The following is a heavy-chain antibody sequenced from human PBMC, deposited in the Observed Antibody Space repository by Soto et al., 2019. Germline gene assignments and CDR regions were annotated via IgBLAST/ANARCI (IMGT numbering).Heavy chain of an antibody. CDR1: GGSFSGYY. CDR3: ARQMFIGGMDV. D-gene: IGHD2-15*01. V-gene: IGHV4-59*08. Sequence: PSETLSLTCAVYGGSFSGYYWSWIRQPPGKGLEWIGYIYYSGSTNYNPSLKSRVTISVDTSKNQFSLRLSSVTAADTAVYHCARQMFIGGMDVWGQGTAVTVSS. CDR2: IYYSGST. J-gene: IGHJ6*02.